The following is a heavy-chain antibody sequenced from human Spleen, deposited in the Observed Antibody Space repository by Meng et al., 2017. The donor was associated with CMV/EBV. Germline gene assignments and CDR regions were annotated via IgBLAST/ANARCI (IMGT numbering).Heavy chain of an antibody. CDR3: ARDIYCSSTSCYGRPTHSEYYFDY. Sequence: GESLKISCAASGFTFSSYSMNWVRQAPGKGLEWVSYISSSGSTIYYADSVKGRFTISRDNAKNSLYLQMNSLRAEDTAVYYCARDIYCSSTSCYGRPTHSEYYFDYWGQGTLVTVSS. D-gene: IGHD2-2*01. V-gene: IGHV3-48*04. CDR1: GFTFSSYS. CDR2: ISSSGSTI. J-gene: IGHJ4*02.